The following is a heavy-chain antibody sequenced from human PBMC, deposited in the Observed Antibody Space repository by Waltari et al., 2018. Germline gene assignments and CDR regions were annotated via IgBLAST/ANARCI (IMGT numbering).Heavy chain of an antibody. Sequence: EMQVLESGGGLVQPGGSLRLSCAASGFTFSNFAMSWVRQAPGKGLDWVSGISGSGGSTDYADSVKGRFTISRDNSKNILYLQLNSLRAEDTAVYYCAKKANLPASGLGRFTARDYYFDLWGQGTLVTVSS. CDR3: AKKANLPASGLGRFTARDYYFDL. V-gene: IGHV3-23*01. J-gene: IGHJ4*02. CDR1: GFTFSNFA. D-gene: IGHD6-13*01. CDR2: ISGSGGST.